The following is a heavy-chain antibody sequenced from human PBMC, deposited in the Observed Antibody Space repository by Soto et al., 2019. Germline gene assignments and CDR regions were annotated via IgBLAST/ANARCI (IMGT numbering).Heavy chain of an antibody. CDR2: LNQDGSEK. CDR1: GFTFTDYW. CDR3: ARDRFIGTYYVKGVMYFFDH. V-gene: IGHV3-7*03. Sequence: GALSLSCAASGFTFTDYWMSWVRQAPGKGLEWVANLNQDGSEKNCVDSVKGRFTISRDNAKNSVYLQLNSLRAEDTAVYYCARDRFIGTYYVKGVMYFFDHWGQGAPVP. J-gene: IGHJ4*02. D-gene: IGHD1-26*01.